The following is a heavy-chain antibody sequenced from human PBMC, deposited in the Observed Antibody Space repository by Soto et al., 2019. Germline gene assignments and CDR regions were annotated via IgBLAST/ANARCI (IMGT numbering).Heavy chain of an antibody. D-gene: IGHD6-6*01. CDR2: INAGNGNT. Sequence: ASVKVSCKASGYTFTSYSMHWVRQSPGQSLEWMGWINAGNGNTKYSQKFQGRVTITRDTSASTAYMELSSLRSEDTAVYYCAREQLVGPYGMDVWGQATTVTVSS. V-gene: IGHV1-3*01. CDR1: GYTFTSYS. J-gene: IGHJ6*02. CDR3: AREQLVGPYGMDV.